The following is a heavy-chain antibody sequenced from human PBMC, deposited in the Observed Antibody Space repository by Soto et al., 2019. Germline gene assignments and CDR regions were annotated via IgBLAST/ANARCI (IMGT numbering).Heavy chain of an antibody. CDR1: GGSISSYY. J-gene: IGHJ4*02. CDR2: IYYSGST. Sequence: SETLSLTCTVSGGSISSYYWSWIRQPPGKGMEWIGYIYYSGSTNYNPSLKSRVTISVDTSNNQFSLTLTSVTAADMAVYYCARHSVTYYDFDYGGQGTLVTVSS. D-gene: IGHD1-26*01. CDR3: ARHSVTYYDFDY. V-gene: IGHV4-59*08.